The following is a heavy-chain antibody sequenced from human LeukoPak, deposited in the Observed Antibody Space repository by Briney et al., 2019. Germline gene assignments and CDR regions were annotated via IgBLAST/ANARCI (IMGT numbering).Heavy chain of an antibody. D-gene: IGHD1-1*01. CDR3: ARIVQITGTIPH. Sequence: SETLSLTCSVSGFSISGGYYWGWIRQPPGKGLEWLGSIYHSGNTDYNPSLKSRVTISVDTAKNKVFLRLGSVTAADTAVYYCARIVQITGTIPHWGQGTLVTVSS. CDR2: IYHSGNT. J-gene: IGHJ4*02. CDR1: GFSISGGYY. V-gene: IGHV4-38-2*02.